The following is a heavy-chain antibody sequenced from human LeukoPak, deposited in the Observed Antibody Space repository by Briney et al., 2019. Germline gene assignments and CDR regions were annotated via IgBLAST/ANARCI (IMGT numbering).Heavy chain of an antibody. V-gene: IGHV3-30*18. CDR2: ISYDGSNK. CDR1: GFTFSSYG. D-gene: IGHD1-26*01. J-gene: IGHJ3*02. CDR3: AKRRNIVGADRDAFDI. Sequence: GSLRLSCAASGFTFSSYGMHWVRQAPGKGLEWVAVISYDGSNKYYADSVKGRFTISRDNSKNTLYLQMNSLRAEDTAVYYCAKRRNIVGADRDAFDIWGQGTMVTVSS.